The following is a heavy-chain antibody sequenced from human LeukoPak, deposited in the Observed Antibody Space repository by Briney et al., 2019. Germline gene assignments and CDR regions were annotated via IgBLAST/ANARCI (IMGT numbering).Heavy chain of an antibody. CDR1: GGTFSSYA. V-gene: IGHV1-69*04. J-gene: IGHJ4*02. CDR3: ARYGAPYYFDY. CDR2: IIPILGIA. D-gene: IGHD1-26*01. Sequence: SVKVSCKASGGTFSSYAISWVRQAPGQGLEWMGRIIPILGIANYAQKFQGRVTITADKSTSTAYMELSNLRSEDTAVYYCARYGAPYYFDYWGQGTLVTVSS.